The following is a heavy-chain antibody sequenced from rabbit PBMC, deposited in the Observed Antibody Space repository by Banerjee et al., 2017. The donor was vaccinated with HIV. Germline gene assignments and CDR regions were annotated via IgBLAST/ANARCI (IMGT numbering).Heavy chain of an antibody. D-gene: IGHD4-1*01. Sequence: QEQLEESGGGLVKPEGSLTLTCTASGLDFNTYGVSWVRQAPGKGLEWIACINTSSGNTVYASWAKGRFTISKTSSTTVTLQMTSLTAADTATYFCARDLAGVIGWNFNLWGPGTLVTVS. CDR2: INTSSGNT. CDR3: ARDLAGVIGWNFNL. J-gene: IGHJ4*01. CDR1: GLDFNTYG. V-gene: IGHV1S45*01.